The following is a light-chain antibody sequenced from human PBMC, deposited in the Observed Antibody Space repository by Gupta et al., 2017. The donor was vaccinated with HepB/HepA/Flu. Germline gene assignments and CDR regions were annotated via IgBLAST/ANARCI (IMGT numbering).Light chain of an antibody. Sequence: DVVMTQSPVSLPVTLGQPASISCRSSQSLVHRDGNTYLNWFQQRPGQSPRRLIYRVSNRDSGVPDRFSGSRSGTDFTLRISRVDAEDVGVYYCMQAIHWPWTFGQGTKVEIK. CDR2: RVS. CDR1: QSLVHRDGNTY. CDR3: MQAIHWPWT. J-gene: IGKJ1*01. V-gene: IGKV2-30*02.